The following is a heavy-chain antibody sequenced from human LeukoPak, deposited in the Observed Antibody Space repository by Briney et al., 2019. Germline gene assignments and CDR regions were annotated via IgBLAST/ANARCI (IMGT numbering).Heavy chain of an antibody. CDR1: GFTFSSYW. J-gene: IGHJ4*02. CDR3: ARDRPGYFDY. D-gene: IGHD1-14*01. V-gene: IGHV3-21*01. Sequence: GGSLRLSCAASGFTFSSYWMHWVRQAPGKGLVWVSSISSSSSYIYYADSVKGRFTISRDNAKNSLYLQMNSLRAEDTAVYYCARDRPGYFDYWGQGTLVTVSS. CDR2: ISSSSSYI.